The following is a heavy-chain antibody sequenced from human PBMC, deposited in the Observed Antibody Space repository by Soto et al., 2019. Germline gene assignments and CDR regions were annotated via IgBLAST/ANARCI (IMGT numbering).Heavy chain of an antibody. D-gene: IGHD2-15*01. CDR2: INHSGST. CDR3: ARDRWLLYCSGGSCYNWFDP. J-gene: IGHJ5*02. Sequence: QVQLQQWGAGLLKPSETLSLTCAVYGGSFSGYYWSWIRQPPGKGLEWIGEINHSGSTNYNPSLKSRVTISVDTSKNQFSLKLSSVTAADTAVYYCARDRWLLYCSGGSCYNWFDPWGQGTLVTVSS. CDR1: GGSFSGYY. V-gene: IGHV4-34*01.